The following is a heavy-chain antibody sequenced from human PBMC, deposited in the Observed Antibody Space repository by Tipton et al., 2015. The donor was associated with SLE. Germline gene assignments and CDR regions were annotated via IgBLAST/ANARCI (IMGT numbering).Heavy chain of an antibody. D-gene: IGHD6-19*01. CDR3: ARYNSPSWFDP. Sequence: TLSLTCTVYNGSLSGYYWNWVRQPPGKGLEWIGESNHSGTTHHNPSLKSRGTISLDTSKNQFSFRLSSVTAADTAVYYCARYNSPSWFDPWGQGTLVTVSS. CDR2: SNHSGTT. V-gene: IGHV4-34*01. J-gene: IGHJ5*02. CDR1: NGSLSGYY.